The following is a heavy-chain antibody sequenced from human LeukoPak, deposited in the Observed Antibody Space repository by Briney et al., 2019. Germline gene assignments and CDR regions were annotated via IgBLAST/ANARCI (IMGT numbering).Heavy chain of an antibody. CDR3: ARDLGITMVRGVIRAFDI. CDR1: GFTFSSYS. J-gene: IGHJ3*02. V-gene: IGHV3-21*01. Sequence: PGGSLRLSCAASGFTFSSYSMNWVRQAPGKGLEWVSSISSSSSYIYYADSVKGRFTISRDNAKNSLYLQMNSLRAEDTAVYYCARDLGITMVRGVIRAFDIWAKGQWSPSLQ. D-gene: IGHD3-10*01. CDR2: ISSSSSYI.